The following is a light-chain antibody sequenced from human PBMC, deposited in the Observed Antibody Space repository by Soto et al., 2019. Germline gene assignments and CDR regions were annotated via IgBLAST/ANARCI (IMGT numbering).Light chain of an antibody. CDR1: SSDVGAYNY. Sequence: QSALTQPASVSGFPGQSITISCTGTSSDVGAYNYVSLYQHHPGKAPKVMIYEVSNQPSGVSDRISGSKSRNTATLTLSGLQPEDEAEYSCSSYTSTSTLGFGGGTKGTVL. CDR2: EVS. J-gene: IGLJ2*01. V-gene: IGLV2-14*01. CDR3: SSYTSTSTLG.